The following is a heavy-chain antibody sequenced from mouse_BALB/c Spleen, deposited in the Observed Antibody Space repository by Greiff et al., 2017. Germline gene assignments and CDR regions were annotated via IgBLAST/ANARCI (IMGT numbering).Heavy chain of an antibody. CDR1: GYTFTDYW. V-gene: IGHV1-69*01. CDR3: ARGGYYGNPNYCDY. Sequence: QVQLQQPGAELVMPGASVKMSCKASGYTFTDYWMHWVKQRPGQGLEWIGAIDTSDSYTSYNQKFKGKATLTVDESSSTAYMQLSSLTSEDSAVYYCARGGYYGNPNYCDYWGQGTTLTVSS. CDR2: IDTSDSYT. D-gene: IGHD2-1*01. J-gene: IGHJ2*01.